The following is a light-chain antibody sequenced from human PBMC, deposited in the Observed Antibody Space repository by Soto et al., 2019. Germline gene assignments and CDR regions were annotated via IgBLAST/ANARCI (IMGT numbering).Light chain of an antibody. J-gene: IGKJ2*01. CDR3: QQYGRSPPFT. V-gene: IGKV3-20*01. CDR1: QSVSSRY. CDR2: GAS. Sequence: EIVLTQSPGTLSLSPGERATLSCRASQSVSSRYLAWYQQKPGQAPRLLMYGASNMATDIPDRFSGSGSGTDFTLTISRLEPEDFAVYFCQQYGRSPPFTFGQGTKVEIK.